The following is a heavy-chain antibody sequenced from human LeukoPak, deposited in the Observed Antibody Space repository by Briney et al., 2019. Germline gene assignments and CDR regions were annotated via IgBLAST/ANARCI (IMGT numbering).Heavy chain of an antibody. CDR1: GGSISSGGYS. V-gene: IGHV4-30-2*01. CDR3: ARVHGGTFDY. J-gene: IGHJ4*02. Sequence: SETLSLTCTVSGGSISSGGYSWSWIRQPPGKGLEWIGYIYHSGSTYCNPSLKSRVTISVDRSKNQFSLKLSSVTAADTAVYYCARVHGGTFDYWGQGTLVTVSS. D-gene: IGHD4-23*01. CDR2: IYHSGST.